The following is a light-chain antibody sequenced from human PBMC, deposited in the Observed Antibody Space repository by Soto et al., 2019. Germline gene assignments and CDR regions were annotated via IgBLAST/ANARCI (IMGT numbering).Light chain of an antibody. CDR3: ASWDDSLNIWV. J-gene: IGLJ3*02. CDR2: KTD. Sequence: QSVLTQPPSASGSPGQNVTISCSGSSANLARNSVHWYQQFPGMAPKLLIHKTDQRPSGVPDRFSGSKSGTSASLAITGLQSEDEGDYYCASWDDSLNIWVFGGGTKLTVL. V-gene: IGLV1-44*01. CDR1: SANLARNS.